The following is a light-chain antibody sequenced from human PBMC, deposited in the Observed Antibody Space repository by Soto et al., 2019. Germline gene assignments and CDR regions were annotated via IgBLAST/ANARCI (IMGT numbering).Light chain of an antibody. CDR3: QQYYSYPRP. J-gene: IGKJ4*01. CDR1: QGISSY. Sequence: AIRMTQSPSSFSASTGDRVTITCRASQGISSYLAWYQQKPAKAPKLLIYAASTLQSGVPSRFSGSGSETDFTLTISCLQSEDFATYYCQQYYSYPRPFGGGTKVEIK. V-gene: IGKV1-8*01. CDR2: AAS.